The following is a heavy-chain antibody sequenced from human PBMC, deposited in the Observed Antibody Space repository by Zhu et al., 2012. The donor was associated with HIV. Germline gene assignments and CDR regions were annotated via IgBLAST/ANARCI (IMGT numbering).Heavy chain of an antibody. D-gene: IGHD4-17*01. CDR2: INHSGRT. V-gene: IGHV4-34*01. CDR3: ARHQSDGDYAFHWFDP. CDR1: GGSFSGYY. Sequence: QVQLQQWGAGLLKPSETLSLTCAVYGGSFSGYYWSWIRQPPGKGLEWIGEINHSGRTNYNPSLKSRVTISIDTSKNQFSLKLTSVTAADTAVFYCARHQSDGDYAFHWFDPWGQGTLVTVSS. J-gene: IGHJ5*02.